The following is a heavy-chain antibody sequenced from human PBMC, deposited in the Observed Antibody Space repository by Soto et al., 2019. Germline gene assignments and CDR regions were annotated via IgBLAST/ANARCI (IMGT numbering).Heavy chain of an antibody. Sequence: ASVKVSCKASGYTFTGYYMHWVRQAPGQGLEWMGWINPNSGGTNYAQKFQGWLTMTRDTSISTAYMELSRLRSDATAVYYCARVGRTGGHDAFDIWGQGTMVTVSS. D-gene: IGHD1-1*01. CDR2: INPNSGGT. CDR1: GYTFTGYY. V-gene: IGHV1-2*04. J-gene: IGHJ3*02. CDR3: ARVGRTGGHDAFDI.